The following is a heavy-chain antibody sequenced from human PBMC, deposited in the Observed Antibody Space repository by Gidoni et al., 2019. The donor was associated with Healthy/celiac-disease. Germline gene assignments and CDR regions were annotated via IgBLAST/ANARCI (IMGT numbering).Heavy chain of an antibody. V-gene: IGHV3-9*01. J-gene: IGHJ4*02. CDR2: ISWNSGSI. Sequence: EVQLVESGGGLVQPGRSLRLSCAASGFTFDAYAMHWVRQAPGKGLEWVSGISWNSGSIGYADAVKGRFTISRDNAKNSLYLQMNSLRAEDTALYYCAKTLAYYDFWSGGFDYWGQGTLVTVSS. CDR3: AKTLAYYDFWSGGFDY. D-gene: IGHD3-3*01. CDR1: GFTFDAYA.